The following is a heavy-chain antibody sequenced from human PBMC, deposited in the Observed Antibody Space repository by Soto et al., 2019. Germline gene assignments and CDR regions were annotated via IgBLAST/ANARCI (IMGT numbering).Heavy chain of an antibody. CDR1: GFTVSSNY. Sequence: EVQLVETGGGLIQPGGSLRLSCAASGFTVSSNYMSWVRQAPGKGPEWVSVIYSVGTTYYADSVKGRFTISRDNSKNTLYLQMNNLRAEDTAVYYCARGATRDNMMESPWGQGTLVTVSS. V-gene: IGHV3-53*02. CDR2: IYSVGTT. J-gene: IGHJ5*02. D-gene: IGHD3-16*01. CDR3: ARGATRDNMMESP.